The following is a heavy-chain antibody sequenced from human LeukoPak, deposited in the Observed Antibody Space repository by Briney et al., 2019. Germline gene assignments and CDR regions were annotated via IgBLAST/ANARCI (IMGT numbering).Heavy chain of an antibody. J-gene: IGHJ3*02. CDR2: INHSGST. D-gene: IGHD3-16*02. V-gene: IGHV4-34*01. Sequence: KPSETLSLTCAVYGVSFSGYYWSWLRQPPGKGLEWIGEINHSGSTNYNPSLKSRVTISVDTSKNQFSLKLSSVTAADTAVYYCVRRYVWGSYRYLGGAFDIWGQGTMVTVSS. CDR1: GVSFSGYY. CDR3: VRRYVWGSYRYLGGAFDI.